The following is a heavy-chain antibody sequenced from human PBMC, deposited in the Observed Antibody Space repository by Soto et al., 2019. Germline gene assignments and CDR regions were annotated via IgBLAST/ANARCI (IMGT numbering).Heavy chain of an antibody. CDR2: MNPNSGNT. V-gene: IGHV1-8*01. CDR1: GYTFTSYD. CDR3: ARGLGGGSYDFWSGYPLERGMDV. J-gene: IGHJ6*02. D-gene: IGHD3-3*01. Sequence: ASVKVSCKASGYTFTSYDINWVRQATGQGLEWMGWMNPNSGNTGYAQKFQGRVTMTRNTSISTAYMELSSLRSEDTAVYYCARGLGGGSYDFWSGYPLERGMDVWGQGTTVTGSS.